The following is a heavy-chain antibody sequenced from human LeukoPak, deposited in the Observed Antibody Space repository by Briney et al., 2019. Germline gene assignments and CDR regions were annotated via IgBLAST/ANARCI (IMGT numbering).Heavy chain of an antibody. D-gene: IGHD2-2*02. CDR3: ARADLYTSGLIDY. Sequence: SETLSLTCTGPGGSISSSSYYWGWIRQPPGKGLEWIGSIYYSGSTYYNPSLKSRVTISVDTSKNQFSLKLTSVTAADTAVYYCARADLYTSGLIDYWGQGTLVTVSS. CDR1: GGSISSSSYY. V-gene: IGHV4-39*07. CDR2: IYYSGST. J-gene: IGHJ4*02.